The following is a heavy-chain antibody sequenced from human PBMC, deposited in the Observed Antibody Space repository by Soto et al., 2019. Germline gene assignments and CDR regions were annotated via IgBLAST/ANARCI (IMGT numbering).Heavy chain of an antibody. CDR2: INHSGST. Sequence: SETRSLTCAVYGGSFSGYYWSWIRQPPGKGLEWIGEINHSGSTNYNPSLKSRVTISVDTSKNQFSLKLSSVTAADTAVYYCARGLSVTTAHNFDYWGQGTLVTVSS. D-gene: IGHD4-17*01. V-gene: IGHV4-34*01. J-gene: IGHJ4*02. CDR3: ARGLSVTTAHNFDY. CDR1: GGSFSGYY.